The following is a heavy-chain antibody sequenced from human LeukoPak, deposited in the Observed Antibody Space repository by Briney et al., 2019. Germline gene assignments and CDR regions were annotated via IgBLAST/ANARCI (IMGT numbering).Heavy chain of an antibody. Sequence: ASVKVSCKASGYTFTGYYMHWVRQAPGQGLEWMGWINPNSGGTNYAQKFQGRVTMTRDTSISTAYMELSRLRSDDTAVYYCARGHRGAAAGTGAFDIWGQGTMVTVSS. CDR1: GYTFTGYY. CDR3: ARGHRGAAAGTGAFDI. D-gene: IGHD6-13*01. J-gene: IGHJ3*02. V-gene: IGHV1-2*02. CDR2: INPNSGGT.